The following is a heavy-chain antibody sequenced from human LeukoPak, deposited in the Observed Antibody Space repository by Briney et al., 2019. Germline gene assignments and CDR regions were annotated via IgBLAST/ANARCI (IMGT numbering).Heavy chain of an antibody. CDR2: ISSSSSYI. D-gene: IGHD2-2*01. Sequence: PGGSLRLSCAASGFTFSSYSMNWVRQAPGKGLEWVSSISSSSSYIYYADSVKGRFTISRDNAKNSLYLQMNSLRAEDTAVYYCARGRKIVVDYEPQTFDLWGQGAMVTVSP. CDR1: GFTFSSYS. V-gene: IGHV3-21*01. CDR3: ARGRKIVVDYEPQTFDL. J-gene: IGHJ3*01.